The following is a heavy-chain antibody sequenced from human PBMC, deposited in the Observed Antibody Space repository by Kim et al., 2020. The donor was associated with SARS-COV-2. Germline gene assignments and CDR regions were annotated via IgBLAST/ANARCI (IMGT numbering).Heavy chain of an antibody. CDR1: GYTFTSYG. J-gene: IGHJ6*03. V-gene: IGHV1-18*01. CDR2: ISAYNGNT. CDR3: ARGDYDFWSGRDYYYYYMDV. Sequence: ASVKVSCKASGYTFTSYGISWVRQAPGQGLEWKGWISAYNGNTNYAQKLQGRVTMTTDTSTSTAYMELRSLRSDDTAVYYCARGDYDFWSGRDYYYYYMDVWGKGTTVTVSS. D-gene: IGHD3-3*01.